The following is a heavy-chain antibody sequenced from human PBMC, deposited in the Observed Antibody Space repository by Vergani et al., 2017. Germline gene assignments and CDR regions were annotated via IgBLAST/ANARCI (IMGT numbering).Heavy chain of an antibody. V-gene: IGHV3-30*02. CDR1: GFTFNSYG. Sequence: QVQLVESGGGVVQPGGSLRLSCAASGFTFNSYGMHWVRQAPGQGREWVASIRSDESRRYYGDSMEGPFTISRDNSKNTLYLQMKSLRPEDTAVYYCAKEGGGYCSGGTCYPEYWGQGTLVIVSS. J-gene: IGHJ4*02. CDR2: IRSDESRR. D-gene: IGHD2-15*01. CDR3: AKEGGGYCSGGTCYPEY.